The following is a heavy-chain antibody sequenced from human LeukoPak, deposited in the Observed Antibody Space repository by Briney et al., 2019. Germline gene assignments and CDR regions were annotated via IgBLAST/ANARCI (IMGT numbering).Heavy chain of an antibody. V-gene: IGHV3-48*01. CDR2: ISSSSSTI. CDR3: ARAAEGTTVTLHFDY. Sequence: GGSLRLSCAASGFTFSNYNMNWVRQAPGKGLEWVSYISSSSSTIYYADSVKGRFTISRDNAKNSLYLQMNSLRAEDTAVYYCARAAEGTTVTLHFDYWGQGTLVTVSS. CDR1: GFTFSNYN. J-gene: IGHJ4*02. D-gene: IGHD4-17*01.